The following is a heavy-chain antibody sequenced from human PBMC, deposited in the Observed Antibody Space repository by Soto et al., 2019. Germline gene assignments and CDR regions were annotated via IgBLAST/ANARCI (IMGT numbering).Heavy chain of an antibody. CDR2: ITFSGNTV. CDR3: ARVSWREKYGMDV. V-gene: IGHV3-11*01. Sequence: LRLSCATSGFTFRDSYISWIRQSPGKGLEWISYITFSGNTVYYADSLKGRFTISRDNAKNSLYLQMNRLRAEDTAVYYCARVSWREKYGMDVWGQGTTVTVSS. J-gene: IGHJ6*02. CDR1: GFTFRDSY.